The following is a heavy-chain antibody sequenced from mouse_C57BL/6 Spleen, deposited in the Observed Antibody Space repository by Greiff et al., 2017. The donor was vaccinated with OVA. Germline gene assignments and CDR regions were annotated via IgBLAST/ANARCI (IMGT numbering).Heavy chain of an antibody. CDR2: IYPGDGDT. CDR3: AKDQFAY. J-gene: IGHJ3*01. CDR1: GYTFTSYG. Sequence: VQLQQSGAELARPGASVKLSCKASGYTFTSYGISWVKQRTGKGLEWIGRIYPGDGDTNYNGKFKGKATLTADKSSSTAYMQLSSLTSEDSAVYFCAKDQFAYWGQGTLVTVSA. V-gene: IGHV1-81*01.